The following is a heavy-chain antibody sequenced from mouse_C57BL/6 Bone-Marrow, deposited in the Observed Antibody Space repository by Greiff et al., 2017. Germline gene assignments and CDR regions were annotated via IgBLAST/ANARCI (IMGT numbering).Heavy chain of an antibody. CDR3: ARLLRAMAY. CDR1: GYTFTSYW. CDR2: IHPNGGST. D-gene: IGHD1-1*01. J-gene: IGHJ4*01. Sequence: QVQLQQPGAELVKPGASVKLSCKASGYTFTSYWMHWVKQRPGQGLEWIGMIHPNGGSTNYNAKFKSKATLTVDKSSSAAYMQLSILTSEDSAVYYCARLLRAMAYWGQGTSVTVSS. V-gene: IGHV1-64*01.